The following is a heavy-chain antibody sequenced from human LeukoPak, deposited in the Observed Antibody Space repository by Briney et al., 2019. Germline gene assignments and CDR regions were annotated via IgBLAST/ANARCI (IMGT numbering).Heavy chain of an antibody. CDR2: ISYDGSNK. J-gene: IGHJ4*02. CDR3: ASPPSGEAARPDY. D-gene: IGHD6-6*01. V-gene: IGHV3-30-3*01. Sequence: GGSLRLSCAASGFTFSSYAMHWVRQAPGKGLEWVTIISYDGSNKYYADSVKGRFTISRDNSKNTLYLQMNSLRAEDTAVYYCASPPSGEAARPDYWGQGTLVTVSS. CDR1: GFTFSSYA.